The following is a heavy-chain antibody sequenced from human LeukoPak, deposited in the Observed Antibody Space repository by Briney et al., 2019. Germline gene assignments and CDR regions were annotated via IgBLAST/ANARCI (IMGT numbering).Heavy chain of an antibody. CDR1: GFTFSSYE. CDR3: VTDATPLQSGWVYFDH. V-gene: IGHV3-48*03. J-gene: IGHJ4*02. Sequence: PGGSLRLSCLASGFTFSSYEMNWVRQAPGKGLEWISYISSSGSSIHYADSVEGRFTISRDNARNSLYLQMNSVRDDDTAIYHCVTDATPLQSGWVYFDHWGQGTLVTVSS. CDR2: ISSSGSSI. D-gene: IGHD2-2*02.